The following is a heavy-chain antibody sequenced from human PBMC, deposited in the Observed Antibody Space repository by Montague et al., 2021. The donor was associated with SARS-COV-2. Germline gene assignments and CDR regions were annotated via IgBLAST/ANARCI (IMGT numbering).Heavy chain of an antibody. CDR3: ARGYDYVWGSYRYLHWFDP. V-gene: IGHV4-34*01. CDR2: INHSGST. CDR1: GGSFSGYY. J-gene: IGHJ5*02. D-gene: IGHD3-16*02. Sequence: SETLSLTCAVYGGSFSGYYWSWIRQPPGKGLEWIGEINHSGSTNYNPSLKSRVTISVDTSKNQFSLKLSSVTAADTAVYYCARGYDYVWGSYRYLHWFDPWGQGTLVTVS.